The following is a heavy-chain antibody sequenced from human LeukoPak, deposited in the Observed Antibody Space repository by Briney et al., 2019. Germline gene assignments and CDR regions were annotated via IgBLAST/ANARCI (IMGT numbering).Heavy chain of an antibody. J-gene: IGHJ4*02. CDR1: GYTFTSYD. CDR3: EIYTGYDSF. V-gene: IGHV1-8*01. D-gene: IGHD5-12*01. CDR2: MSPDSGYT. Sequence: GASVKVSCKASGYTFTSYDITWVRQATGQGLEWMGWMSPDSGYTGYAQTFQGRVTLTRNTFVSTAFMELSSLRSEDTAVYYCEIYTGYDSFWGQGTLVTVSS.